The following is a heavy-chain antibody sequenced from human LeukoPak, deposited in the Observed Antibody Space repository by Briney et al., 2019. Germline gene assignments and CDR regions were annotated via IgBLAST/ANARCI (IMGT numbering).Heavy chain of an antibody. D-gene: IGHD3-22*01. CDR2: IYTSRST. CDR3: ARDYYDSSGYYLWTRGPFDY. Sequence: PSETLSLTCTVSGESINSDNYYWSWIRQPAGKGLEWIGRIYTSRSTYYNPSLKSRVTISGDTSKNQFSLKLSSVTAADTAVYYCARDYYDSSGYYLWTRGPFDYWGQGTLVTVSS. V-gene: IGHV4-61*02. CDR1: GESINSDNYY. J-gene: IGHJ4*02.